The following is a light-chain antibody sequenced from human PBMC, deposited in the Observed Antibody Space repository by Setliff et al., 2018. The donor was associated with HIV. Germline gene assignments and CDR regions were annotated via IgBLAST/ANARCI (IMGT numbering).Light chain of an antibody. V-gene: IGKV3-15*01. CDR2: GTS. Sequence: TLSVSPGERATLSCRASQSVSSNLAWYQQKPGQAPRLLIYGTSTSATGIPARFSGSGSGTEFTLTISSLQSEDFAVYSCQQYNNWPLTFGPGTKVDIK. CDR3: QQYNNWPLT. J-gene: IGKJ3*01. CDR1: QSVSSN.